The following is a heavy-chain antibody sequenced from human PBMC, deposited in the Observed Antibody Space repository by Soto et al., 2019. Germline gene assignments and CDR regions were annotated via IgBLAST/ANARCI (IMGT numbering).Heavy chain of an antibody. D-gene: IGHD5-12*01. CDR2: ISSSSGST. CDR3: ARDRGGYDRLYYYHGMDV. J-gene: IGHJ6*02. CDR1: GFTFSDYY. V-gene: IGHV3-11*06. Sequence: GGSLRLSCAASGFTFSDYYMSWIRQAPGKGLEYISYISSSSGSTNYANSVKGRFTISRENAKNSQYLQMSSLRAEDTAVYYCARDRGGYDRLYYYHGMDVWGQGTTVTVSS.